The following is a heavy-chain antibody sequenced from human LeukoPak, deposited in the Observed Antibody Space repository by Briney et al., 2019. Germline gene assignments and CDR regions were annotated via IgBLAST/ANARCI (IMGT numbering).Heavy chain of an antibody. CDR1: GGSFSGYY. Sequence: AETLTLTCAVYGGSFSGYYLSWIRQPPGKGLEWIGEINQSGSTYDNPSLKRRVTISLDTPKKHSSLKLSSVTAADPAVYYCARSAELDSRTTTYWFDRWGEGTLVTVSS. CDR3: ARSAELDSRTTTYWFDR. V-gene: IGHV4-34*01. D-gene: IGHD2/OR15-2a*01. J-gene: IGHJ5*02. CDR2: INQSGST.